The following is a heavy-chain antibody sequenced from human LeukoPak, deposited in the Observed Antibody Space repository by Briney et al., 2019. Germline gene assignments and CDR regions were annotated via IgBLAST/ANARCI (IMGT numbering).Heavy chain of an antibody. Sequence: VASVKVSCKASGYTFTGYFIHWVRQAPGQGLEWMGWITTGRGETRYSQEFQRRITFTRDTSASTVYMDLSDLRSEDTAVYYCARGGKQWRGGNYFDSWGQGTLVAVSS. CDR3: ARGGKQWRGGNYFDS. CDR1: GYTFTGYF. J-gene: IGHJ4*02. V-gene: IGHV1/OR15-3*02. CDR2: ITTGRGET. D-gene: IGHD6-19*01.